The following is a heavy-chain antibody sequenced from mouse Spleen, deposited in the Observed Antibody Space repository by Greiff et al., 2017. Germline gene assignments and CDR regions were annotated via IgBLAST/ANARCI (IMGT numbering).Heavy chain of an antibody. J-gene: IGHJ1*01. V-gene: IGHV8-12*01. D-gene: IGHD1-1*01. CDR1: GFSLSTSGMG. CDR2: IYWDDDK. CDR3: ASYYYGSYWYFDV. Sequence: QVTLKVCGPGILQSSQTLSLTCSFSGFSLSTSGMGVSWIRQPSGKGLEWLAHIYWDDDKRYNPSLKSRLTISKDTSRNQVFLKITSVDTADTATYYCASYYYGSYWYFDVWGAGTTVTVSS.